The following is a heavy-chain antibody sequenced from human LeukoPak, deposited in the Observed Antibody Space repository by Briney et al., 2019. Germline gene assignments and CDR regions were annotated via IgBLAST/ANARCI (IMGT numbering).Heavy chain of an antibody. D-gene: IGHD3-22*01. CDR3: ARDRSYYDSSGCHY. V-gene: IGHV1-2*02. J-gene: IGHJ4*02. CDR2: INPSSGGT. Sequence: GASVKVSCKASGYTFTGYYMHWVRQAPGQGLEWMGWINPSSGGTNYAQKFQGRVTMTRDTSISTAYMELSRLRSDDTAVYYCARDRSYYDSSGCHYWGQGTLVTVSS. CDR1: GYTFTGYY.